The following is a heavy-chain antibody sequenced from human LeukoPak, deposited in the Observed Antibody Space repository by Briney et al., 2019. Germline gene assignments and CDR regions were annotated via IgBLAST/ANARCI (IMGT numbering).Heavy chain of an antibody. D-gene: IGHD1-26*01. Sequence: PGGSLRPSCAASGFTFSNSWMAWVRQAPGKGLEWVANIKQDGSTKQYADSLKGRFTISRDNPKNSLYLQMNNLRVDDTAVYYCTRDTDGSLDYWGQGILVTVAS. V-gene: IGHV3-7*01. CDR2: IKQDGSTK. J-gene: IGHJ4*02. CDR1: GFTFSNSW. CDR3: TRDTDGSLDY.